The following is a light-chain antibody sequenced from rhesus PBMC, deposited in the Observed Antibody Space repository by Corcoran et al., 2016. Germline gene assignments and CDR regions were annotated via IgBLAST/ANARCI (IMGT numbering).Light chain of an antibody. CDR3: QQHDIFPLT. Sequence: DIQMTQSPSSLSASVGDRVTITCRASENVNNYLNWYQQKPGKAPKLRIYKASTLQSGVPSRFSGSGSGTDCTLPISSLQPEDIATYYCQQHDIFPLTFGGGTKVEIK. CDR1: ENVNNY. CDR2: KAS. V-gene: IGKV1-74*01. J-gene: IGKJ4*01.